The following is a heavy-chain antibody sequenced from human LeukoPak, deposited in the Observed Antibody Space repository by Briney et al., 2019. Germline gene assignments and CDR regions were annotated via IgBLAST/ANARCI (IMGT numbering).Heavy chain of an antibody. CDR1: GFTFSSYS. J-gene: IGHJ4*02. Sequence: GGSLRLSCAASGFTFSSYSMNWVGQAPGKGLEWVSYISSSSSAIYYADSVKGRFTISRDNAKNSLYLQMNSLRDEDTAVYYCARDRVGYPKYYFDYWGQGTLVTVSS. V-gene: IGHV3-48*02. CDR2: ISSSSSAI. CDR3: ARDRVGYPKYYFDY. D-gene: IGHD5-12*01.